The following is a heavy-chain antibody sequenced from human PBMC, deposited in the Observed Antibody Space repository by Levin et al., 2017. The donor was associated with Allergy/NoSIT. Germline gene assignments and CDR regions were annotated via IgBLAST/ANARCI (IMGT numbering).Heavy chain of an antibody. J-gene: IGHJ4*02. D-gene: IGHD3-3*01. CDR3: AGNTRRAGFDY. Sequence: ASETLSLTCAVSGGSVSSGGYAWAWIRQPPGRGLEWIGYIYQSGDTYYTPSLRGRIAMSLDRSNNRFSLTLTSVTAADTAVYYCAGNTRRAGFDYWGQGAPVTVSS. CDR2: IYQSGDT. CDR1: GGSVSSGGYA. V-gene: IGHV4-30-2*01.